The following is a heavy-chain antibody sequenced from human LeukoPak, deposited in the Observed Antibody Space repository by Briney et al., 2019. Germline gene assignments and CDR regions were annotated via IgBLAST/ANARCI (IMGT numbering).Heavy chain of an antibody. Sequence: AGGSLRLSCAASGCTFSSYAMSWVRQAPGKGLEWVSAISSSGGSTYYADSVKGRFTISRDNSKNTLYLQMNSLRAEDTAVYYCAKKGVASSGPSHFDYWGQGTLVTVSS. CDR1: GCTFSSYA. V-gene: IGHV3-23*01. CDR3: AKKGVASSGPSHFDY. CDR2: ISSSGGST. D-gene: IGHD3-22*01. J-gene: IGHJ4*02.